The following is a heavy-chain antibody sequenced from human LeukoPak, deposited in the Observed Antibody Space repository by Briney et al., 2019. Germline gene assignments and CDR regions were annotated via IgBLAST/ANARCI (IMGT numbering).Heavy chain of an antibody. CDR1: GYTFTGSY. D-gene: IGHD3-3*01. CDR2: INPNSGVS. Sequence: ASVKVSCKASGYTFTGSYMHWVRQAPGQGLEWMGWINPNSGVSNYVQKFRDRVTMTRDTSITTACMELSRLTSDDTAVYYCARVKGRVFGVITTKERYFDYWGQGTLVTVSS. V-gene: IGHV1-2*02. CDR3: ARVKGRVFGVITTKERYFDY. J-gene: IGHJ4*02.